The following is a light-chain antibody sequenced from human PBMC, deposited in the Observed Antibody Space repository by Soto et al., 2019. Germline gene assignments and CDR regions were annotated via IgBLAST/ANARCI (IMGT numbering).Light chain of an antibody. J-gene: IGKJ2*01. CDR1: QSIDNY. CDR3: QQSYITPYT. Sequence: DIQLTQSPSSLSASIGDRVTITCRASQSIDNYLNWFQQKPGRAPKLLIYAASSLQSGVPSRFSGSGSGTDFTLTISSLQPEDFAIYYCQQSYITPYTFGQGTELEIK. V-gene: IGKV1-39*01. CDR2: AAS.